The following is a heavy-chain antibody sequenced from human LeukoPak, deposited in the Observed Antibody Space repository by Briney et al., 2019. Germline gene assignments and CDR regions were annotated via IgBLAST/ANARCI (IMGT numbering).Heavy chain of an antibody. Sequence: ASVKVSCKASGYTFTGYYMHWVRQAPGQGLEWMGWINPNSGVTNYAQKFQGRVTMTRDTSISTAYMEVRRLISDDTAVYYCARDRTFRGVIIPNDYWGQGTLVTVSS. J-gene: IGHJ4*02. D-gene: IGHD3-10*01. CDR2: INPNSGVT. V-gene: IGHV1-2*02. CDR3: ARDRTFRGVIIPNDY. CDR1: GYTFTGYY.